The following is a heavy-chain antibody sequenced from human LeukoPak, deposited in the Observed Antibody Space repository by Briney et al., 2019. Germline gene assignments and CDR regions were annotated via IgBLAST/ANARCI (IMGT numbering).Heavy chain of an antibody. CDR3: ARDGDGYYVFSYYFDY. D-gene: IGHD4-17*01. V-gene: IGHV3-30*04. CDR1: GFTFSSYA. Sequence: GGSLRLSCAASGFTFSSYAMHWVRQAPGKGLEWVALISYDESNTFYADSVKGRFTISRDNSKNTLYLQMNSLRVEDTAVYYCARDGDGYYVFSYYFDYWGQGTLVTVSS. J-gene: IGHJ4*02. CDR2: ISYDESNT.